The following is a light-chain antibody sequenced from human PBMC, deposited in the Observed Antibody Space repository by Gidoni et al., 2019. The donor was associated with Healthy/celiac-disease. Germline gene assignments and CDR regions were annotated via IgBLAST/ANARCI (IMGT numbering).Light chain of an antibody. V-gene: IGKV3-20*01. Sequence: EIVLTQSPGTLSLSPGERATLSCRASQSVSSSYLAWYQQKPGQAPRLLIYGASSRATGIPDRFSGSGSGTDFTLTISRLGPEDFAVYYCQQYGSSPQTFGQXTKLEIK. CDR3: QQYGSSPQT. CDR1: QSVSSSY. J-gene: IGKJ2*01. CDR2: GAS.